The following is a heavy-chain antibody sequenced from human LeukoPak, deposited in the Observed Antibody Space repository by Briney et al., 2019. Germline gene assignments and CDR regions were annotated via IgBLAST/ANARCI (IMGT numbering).Heavy chain of an antibody. CDR2: IYYSGST. CDR1: GGSISSYY. V-gene: IGHV4-59*08. D-gene: IGHD3-10*01. J-gene: IGHJ4*02. CDR3: ARHHYGSGSYYIPLFDY. Sequence: SETLSLTCTVSGGSISSYYWSWIRQPPGKGLEWIGYIYYSGSTNYNPSLKSRVTISVDTSKNQFSLKLSSVTAADTAVYYCARHHYGSGSYYIPLFDYWGQGTLVIVSS.